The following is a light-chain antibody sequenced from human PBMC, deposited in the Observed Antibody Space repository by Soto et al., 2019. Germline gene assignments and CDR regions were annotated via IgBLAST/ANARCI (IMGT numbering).Light chain of an antibody. CDR1: QDISNY. J-gene: IGKJ4*01. CDR2: VVS. V-gene: IGKV1-9*01. Sequence: IQLTQSPSSLSASVGDRVTITCRASQDISNYLAWYQQKPGKAPKLLISVVSTLQSGVPSRFSGSGSGREFTLTITRLQPEDFGTYYCQQFNAYPLTFGGGTKVESK. CDR3: QQFNAYPLT.